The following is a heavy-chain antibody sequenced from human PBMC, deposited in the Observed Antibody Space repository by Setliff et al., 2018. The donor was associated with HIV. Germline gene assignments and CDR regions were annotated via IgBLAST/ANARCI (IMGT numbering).Heavy chain of an antibody. CDR3: ARTSEYDFGLTKYLDY. D-gene: IGHD3-3*01. Sequence: TSETLSLTCSVSGGSIISGSYYRSWIRQPAGKGLEWIGHIYTSGSTNYNPSLKSRVTISVDTSKNHFSLKLSSVTAADTAVYYCARTSEYDFGLTKYLDYWGQGTLVTVSS. V-gene: IGHV4-61*09. CDR2: IYTSGST. CDR1: GGSIISGSYY. J-gene: IGHJ4*02.